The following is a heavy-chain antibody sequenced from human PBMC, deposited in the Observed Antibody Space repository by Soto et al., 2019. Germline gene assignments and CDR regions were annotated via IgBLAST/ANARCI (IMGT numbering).Heavy chain of an antibody. Sequence: PSETLSLTCTVSSGSINSFYWDWMRQPAGKGLEWIGRIHISGTTNYNPSLSSRVTMSVDPSKNQFSLRLTSVTAADTAVYYCARHRIIGTSYYEYWDQGTLVIISA. V-gene: IGHV4-4*07. CDR1: SGSINSFY. CDR3: ARHRIIGTSYYEY. CDR2: IHISGTT. J-gene: IGHJ4*03. D-gene: IGHD1-7*01.